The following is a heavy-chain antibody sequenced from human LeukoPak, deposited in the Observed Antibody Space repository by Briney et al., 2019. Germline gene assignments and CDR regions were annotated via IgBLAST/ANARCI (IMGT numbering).Heavy chain of an antibody. J-gene: IGHJ5*02. CDR2: IYHSGSA. V-gene: IGHV4-38-2*02. CDR1: GYSISSGYQ. D-gene: IGHD2-2*01. Sequence: SETLSLICGVSGYSISSGYQWAWIRQSPGKGLEWIGSIYHSGSAHYNPSLKSQVTISVETSKNQFSLNMYSVTAADTAVYYCARDPRWLTPDCTSTSCYENYFDPWGQGTLVTVSS. CDR3: ARDPRWLTPDCTSTSCYENYFDP.